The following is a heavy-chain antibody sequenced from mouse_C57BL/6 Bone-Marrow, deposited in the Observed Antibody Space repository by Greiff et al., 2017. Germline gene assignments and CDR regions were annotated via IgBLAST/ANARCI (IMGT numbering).Heavy chain of an antibody. Sequence: QVQLQQPGAELVKPGASVKMSCKASGYTFTSYWITWVKQRPGQGLEWVGDIYPGSGSTNYNEKFKSKATLTVDTSSSTAYLQLSSLTSEDSAVYCCARKRLLFYYFDYWGQGTTLTVSS. J-gene: IGHJ2*01. D-gene: IGHD2-1*01. V-gene: IGHV1-55*01. CDR2: IYPGSGST. CDR3: ARKRLLFYYFDY. CDR1: GYTFTSYW.